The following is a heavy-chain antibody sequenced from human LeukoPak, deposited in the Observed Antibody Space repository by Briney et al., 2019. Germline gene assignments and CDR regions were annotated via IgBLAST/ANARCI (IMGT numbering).Heavy chain of an antibody. J-gene: IGHJ4*02. D-gene: IGHD3-10*01. Sequence: GGSLRLSCAASGFTFSSYSMNWVRQAPGKGPEWVSYISSSSSTIYYADSVEGRFTISRDNAKNSLYLQMNSLRAEDTAVYYCARDRDLRYWGQGTLVTVSS. V-gene: IGHV3-48*01. CDR1: GFTFSSYS. CDR3: ARDRDLRY. CDR2: ISSSSSTI.